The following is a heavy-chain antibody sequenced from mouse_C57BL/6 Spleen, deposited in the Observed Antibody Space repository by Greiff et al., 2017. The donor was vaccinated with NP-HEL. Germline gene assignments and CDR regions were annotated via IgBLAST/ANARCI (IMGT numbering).Heavy chain of an antibody. CDR1: GYTFTDYN. Sequence: VQLQQSGPELVKPGASVKMSCKASGYTFTDYNMHWVKQSHGKSLEWIGYINPNNGGTSYNQKFKGKATLTVNKSSSTAYMELRSLTSEDSAVYCCGRGWNDYDEVGYWGQGTLVTVSA. D-gene: IGHD2-4*01. V-gene: IGHV1-22*01. CDR2: INPNNGGT. CDR3: GRGWNDYDEVGY. J-gene: IGHJ3*01.